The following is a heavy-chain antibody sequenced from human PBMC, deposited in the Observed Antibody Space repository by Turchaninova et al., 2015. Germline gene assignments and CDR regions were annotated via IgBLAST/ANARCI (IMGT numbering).Heavy chain of an antibody. D-gene: IGHD6-19*01. V-gene: IGHV3-9*01. J-gene: IGHJ3*02. CDR1: GVKFDGYA. Sequence: EVHLVESGGGLVQPGRSLRLSCAASGVKFDGYAMHWVRQGTGKGLGGVSGFCMGRGSTAYAESGKGRFASSRDNAKNSLFLQMNRLRGEDTALYFCARIRGSGWYGAYDTWGQGTMVTVSS. CDR2: FCMGRGST. CDR3: ARIRGSGWYGAYDT.